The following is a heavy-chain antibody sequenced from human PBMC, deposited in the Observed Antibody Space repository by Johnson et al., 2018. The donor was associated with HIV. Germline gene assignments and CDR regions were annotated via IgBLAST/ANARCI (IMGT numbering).Heavy chain of an antibody. CDR3: AKPREVVEWLGAFDI. J-gene: IGHJ3*02. CDR1: GFTFDDYA. D-gene: IGHD3-3*01. CDR2: ISWNSANI. V-gene: IGHV3-20*04. Sequence: VQLVESGGGVVRPGGSLRVSCEASGFTFDDYAMSWVRQPPGKGLEWVSGISWNSANIDYADSVKGRFTISRDNAKNSLYLQMNSLRAEDTAVYYCAKPREVVEWLGAFDIWGQGTMVTVSS.